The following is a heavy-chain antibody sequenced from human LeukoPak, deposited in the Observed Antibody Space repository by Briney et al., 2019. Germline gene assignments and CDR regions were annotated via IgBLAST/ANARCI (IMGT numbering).Heavy chain of an antibody. J-gene: IGHJ3*02. V-gene: IGHV3-9*01. D-gene: IGHD3-22*01. CDR3: AKVHWDYYDSSGYSGLAFDI. CDR1: GFTFDVFA. CDR2: ISWNIGSI. Sequence: PGGSLRLSCAASGFTFDVFAMHWVRQAQGKGLEWVSGISWNIGSIGYADSVKGRFTISRDNAKNSLYLQMNSLRAEDTALYYCAKVHWDYYDSSGYSGLAFDIWGQGTMVTVSS.